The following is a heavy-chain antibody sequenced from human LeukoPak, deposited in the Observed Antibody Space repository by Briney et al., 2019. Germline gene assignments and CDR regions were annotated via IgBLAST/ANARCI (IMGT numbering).Heavy chain of an antibody. V-gene: IGHV3-23*01. D-gene: IGHD1-1*01. CDR2: ISGSGVST. J-gene: IGHJ4*02. CDR1: GFTFSSYA. Sequence: GGSLRLSCAASGFTFSSYAMSWVRQAPGKGLEWVSTISGSGVSTNYADSVKGRFTISRDNSKNTLYLQMNSLRAEDTAVYYCAKDRSPGTTFLIVEGGDLDYWGQGTLVTVSS. CDR3: AKDRSPGTTFLIVEGGDLDY.